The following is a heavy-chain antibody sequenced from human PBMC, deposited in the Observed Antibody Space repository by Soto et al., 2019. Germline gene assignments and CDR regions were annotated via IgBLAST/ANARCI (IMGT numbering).Heavy chain of an antibody. CDR3: ARGRLRRYFDY. V-gene: IGHV4-34*01. CDR1: GGSFSGYY. J-gene: IGHJ4*02. CDR2: INHSGST. Sequence: QVQLQQWGAGLLKPSETLSLTCAVYGGSFSGYYWSWIRQPPGKGLEWIGEINHSGSTNCNPSLQSRVTISVDTSKNQFSLKLSSVTAADTAVYYCARGRLRRYFDYWGQGTLVTVSS. D-gene: IGHD5-12*01.